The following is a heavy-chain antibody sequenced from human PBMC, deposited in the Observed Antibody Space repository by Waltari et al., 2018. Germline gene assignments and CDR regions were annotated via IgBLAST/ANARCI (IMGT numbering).Heavy chain of an antibody. CDR2: LYSGGRT. CDR3: ASPFSRGVAGRG. D-gene: IGHD6-19*01. V-gene: IGHV3-53*01. CDR1: GFTVSSNY. J-gene: IGHJ4*02. Sequence: EVQLVESGGGLIQPGGSLRLSCAASGFTVSSNYMSWVRQAPGKGLEWVSVLYSGGRTYSADSVKGRFTSSRDKSKNTLYLQMNSLRAEDTAVYYCASPFSRGVAGRGWGQGTLVTVSS.